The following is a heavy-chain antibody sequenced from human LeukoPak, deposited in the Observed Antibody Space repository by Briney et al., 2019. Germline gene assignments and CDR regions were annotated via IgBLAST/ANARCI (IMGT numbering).Heavy chain of an antibody. CDR3: ARDSTSPFDY. CDR2: IWYDGSNK. D-gene: IGHD3-3*02. CDR1: GFTFSRYS. J-gene: IGHJ4*02. Sequence: PGGSLRLSCAASGFTFSRYSIHWVRQAPGKGLEWVAVIWYDGSNKYYADSVKGRFTISRDNSKNTLYLQMNSLRAEDTAVYYCARDSTSPFDYWGQGTLVTVSS. V-gene: IGHV3-33*08.